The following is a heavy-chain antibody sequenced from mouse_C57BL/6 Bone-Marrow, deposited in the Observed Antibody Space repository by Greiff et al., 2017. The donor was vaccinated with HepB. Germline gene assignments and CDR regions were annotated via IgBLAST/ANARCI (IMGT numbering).Heavy chain of an antibody. J-gene: IGHJ2*01. V-gene: IGHV1-5*01. CDR2: IYPGNSDT. Sequence: EVQLQQSGTVLARPGASVKMSCKTSGYTFTSYWMHWVKQRPGQGLEWIGAIYPGNSDTSYNQKFKGKAKLTAVTSASTAYMELSSLTNEDSAVYYCTRTSLTTVVAMDYFDYWGQGTTLTVSS. D-gene: IGHD1-1*01. CDR1: GYTFTSYW. CDR3: TRTSLTTVVAMDYFDY.